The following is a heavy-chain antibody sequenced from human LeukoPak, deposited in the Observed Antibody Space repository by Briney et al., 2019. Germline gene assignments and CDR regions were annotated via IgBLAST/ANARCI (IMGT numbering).Heavy chain of an antibody. V-gene: IGHV4-4*07. CDR1: GDSFDNYF. CDR2: IHSDGKT. Sequence: PSETLSLTCSVSGDSFDNYFWSWIRQSAGEGLEWIGRIHSDGKTDYNPSFGSRVTMSVDTAKKQFSLKLSSVTAADTAVYYCARVLHSSGWYYYYGMDVWGQGTTVTVSS. CDR3: ARVLHSSGWYYYYGMDV. J-gene: IGHJ6*02. D-gene: IGHD6-19*01.